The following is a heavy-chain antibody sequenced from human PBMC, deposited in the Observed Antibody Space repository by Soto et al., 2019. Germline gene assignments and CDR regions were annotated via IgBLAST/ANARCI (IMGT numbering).Heavy chain of an antibody. J-gene: IGHJ5*02. CDR1: GYSFTSYW. Sequence: GESLKISCKGSGYSFTSYWISWVRQMPGKGLEWMGRIDPSDSYTNYSPSFQGHVTISADKSIGTAYLQWSSLKASDTAMYYCERHEDTAMVSSWFDPWGQGTLVTVSS. D-gene: IGHD5-18*01. V-gene: IGHV5-10-1*01. CDR2: IDPSDSYT. CDR3: ERHEDTAMVSSWFDP.